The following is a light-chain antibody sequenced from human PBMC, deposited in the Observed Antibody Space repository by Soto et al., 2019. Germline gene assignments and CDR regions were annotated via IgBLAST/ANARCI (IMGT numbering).Light chain of an antibody. J-gene: IGLJ1*01. Sequence: QSALTQPPSGSGSPGQSVTISCTGTSSDVGGYNYVSWYQQHPGKAPKLMIYEVSKRPSGVPDRFSGSKSGNTASLTVSGLQAEDEADYYCSSYAGSHYVFGTGTKVTVL. CDR1: SSDVGGYNY. CDR3: SSYAGSHYV. CDR2: EVS. V-gene: IGLV2-8*01.